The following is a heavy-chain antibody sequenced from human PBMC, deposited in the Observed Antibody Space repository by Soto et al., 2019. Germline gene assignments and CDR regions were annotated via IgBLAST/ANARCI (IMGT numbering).Heavy chain of an antibody. CDR3: ARNQGSASFDY. CDR1: GFTFSSSW. CDR2: INTDGSTT. J-gene: IGHJ4*02. Sequence: GGSLRFSCAASGFTFSSSWMHWVRQAPGKGLVWVSRINTDGSTTTYADSVKGRFTISRDNGKNTLYLQMNSLRAEDTAVYYCARNQGSASFDYWGQGTLVTVSS. V-gene: IGHV3-74*01.